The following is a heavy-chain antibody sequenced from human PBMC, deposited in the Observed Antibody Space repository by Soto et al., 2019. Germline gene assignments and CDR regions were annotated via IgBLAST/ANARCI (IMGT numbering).Heavy chain of an antibody. J-gene: IGHJ5*02. CDR3: ARAAIHCSSWYVWFDP. D-gene: IGHD6-13*01. CDR2: IIPMAGTT. Sequence: QVQLVQSGSEVKMPGSSVKVSCTTSGVTFSRHAINWVRQAPGQGLEWMGVIIPMAGTTNYAQKFKGRVTISTDESTSTAYMELSSMRSEDAAVYYCARAAIHCSSWYVWFDPGGQGTLFTVSS. V-gene: IGHV1-69*01. CDR1: GVTFSRHA.